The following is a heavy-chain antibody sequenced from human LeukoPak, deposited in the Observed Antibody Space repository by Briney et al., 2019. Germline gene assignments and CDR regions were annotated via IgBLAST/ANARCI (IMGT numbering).Heavy chain of an antibody. D-gene: IGHD1-1*01. V-gene: IGHV6-1*01. CDR3: AKGERYSFDY. CDR2: TYYRSKLYN. J-gene: IGHJ4*02. CDR1: GDSISSNSAA. Sequence: SQTLSLTCAISGDSISSNSAAWNWIRQSPSRGLEWLGNTYYRSKLYNDYAPSVISRIPITPHTSKTQSSLQLNSVTPDDTAVYYCAKGERYSFDYWGQGTLVTVSS.